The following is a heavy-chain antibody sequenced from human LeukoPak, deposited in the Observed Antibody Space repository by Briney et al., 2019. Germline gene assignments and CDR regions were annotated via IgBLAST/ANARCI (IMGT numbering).Heavy chain of an antibody. CDR3: AREDGAASNFDY. J-gene: IGHJ4*02. Sequence: GGSLRLSCLTSGFTFDDYGVSWVRQAPGKGLGWVSGINWSGGSTNHADSVKGRFTISRDNAKKSLYLQMNSLRVEDTALYYCAREDGAASNFDYWGQGTLVTVSS. CDR2: INWSGGST. V-gene: IGHV3-20*04. D-gene: IGHD4-17*01. CDR1: GFTFDDYG.